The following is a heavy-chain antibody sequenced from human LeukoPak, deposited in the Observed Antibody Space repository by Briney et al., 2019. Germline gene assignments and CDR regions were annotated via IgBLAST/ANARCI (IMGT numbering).Heavy chain of an antibody. J-gene: IGHJ4*01. D-gene: IGHD6-13*01. CDR1: GASISRYD. Sequence: PSETLSLTCTFSGASISRYDWSWIRQPPGKGLEWIGYIYYSGSTNYTPSLKSRVTISVDTSKTQFSLKLRSVTAADTAVYYCAGGIAAAGTSVGWGHGTLVTVSS. CDR3: AGGIAAAGTSVG. V-gene: IGHV4-59*01. CDR2: IYYSGST.